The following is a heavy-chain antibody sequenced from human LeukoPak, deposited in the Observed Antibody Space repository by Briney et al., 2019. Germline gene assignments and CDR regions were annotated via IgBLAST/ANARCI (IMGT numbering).Heavy chain of an antibody. D-gene: IGHD3-22*01. Sequence: SETLSLTCTVSGGSISSGGYYWSWIRQHPGKGLEWIGYIYYSGSTYYNPSLKSRVTISVDTSKNQFSLKLSSVTAADTAVYYCARAYYDSSGYRWDYRGQGTLVTVSS. CDR1: GGSISSGGYY. J-gene: IGHJ4*02. CDR3: ARAYYDSSGYRWDY. V-gene: IGHV4-31*03. CDR2: IYYSGST.